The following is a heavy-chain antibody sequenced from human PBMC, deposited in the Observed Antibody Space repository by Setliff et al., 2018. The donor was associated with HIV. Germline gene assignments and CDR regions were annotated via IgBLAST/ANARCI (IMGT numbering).Heavy chain of an antibody. D-gene: IGHD6-19*01. CDR3: ARDDSSGWHFYYYYGMDV. CDR1: GGSISSSSYY. J-gene: IGHJ6*02. V-gene: IGHV4-39*07. Sequence: SETLSLTCTVSGGSISSSSYYWGWIRQPPGKGLEWIGSIYHSGSTYYNPSLKSRVTISVDTSKNQFSLKLSSVTAADTAVYYCARDDSSGWHFYYYYGMDVWGQGTTVTVSS. CDR2: IYHSGST.